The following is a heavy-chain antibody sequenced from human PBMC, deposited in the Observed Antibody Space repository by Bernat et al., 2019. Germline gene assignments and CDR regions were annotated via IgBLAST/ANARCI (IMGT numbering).Heavy chain of an antibody. D-gene: IGHD6-19*01. CDR2: IYYSGST. CDR1: GGSISSYY. J-gene: IGHJ4*02. Sequence: QVQLQESGPGLVKPSETLSLTCTVSGGSISSYYWTWIRQPPGKGLEWIGYIYYSGSTNYNPSLKSRVTISVETSKNQFSLELGSVTAADTAVYYCARNPSSGWYDYWGQGTLVTVSS. CDR3: ARNPSSGWYDY. V-gene: IGHV4-59*01.